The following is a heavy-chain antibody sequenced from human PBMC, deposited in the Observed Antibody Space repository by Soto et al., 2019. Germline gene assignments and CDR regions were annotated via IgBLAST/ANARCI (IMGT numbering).Heavy chain of an antibody. J-gene: IGHJ6*02. V-gene: IGHV3-21*04. D-gene: IGHD2-21*01. Sequence: GLSLRLSCTASGLTFSDYSVNWVRQAPGKVLEWVSSIGGISGYKDYADSVKVRFTISRDNAKNSLYLQMNNLRADDTAVYYCARDKVALQGYYYGMDVWGQGSTVSVSS. CDR2: IGGISGYK. CDR1: GLTFSDYS. CDR3: ARDKVALQGYYYGMDV.